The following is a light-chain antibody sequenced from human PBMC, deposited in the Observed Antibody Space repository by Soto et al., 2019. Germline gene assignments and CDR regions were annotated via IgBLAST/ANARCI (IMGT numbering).Light chain of an antibody. J-gene: IGKJ1*01. CDR2: DAS. V-gene: IGKV3-20*01. CDR1: QSVGDY. CDR3: QQYGSSGT. Sequence: VLTQSPATLSLYPVELASLSCRASQSVGDYLAWYQQKPGQAPRLLIYDASNRAAGVPYRFRGSGSGTDFTLTISRLEPEDFAVYYCQQYGSSGTFGQGTKVDI.